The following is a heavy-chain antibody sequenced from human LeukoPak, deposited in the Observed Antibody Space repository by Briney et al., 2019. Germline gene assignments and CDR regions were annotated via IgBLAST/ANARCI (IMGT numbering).Heavy chain of an antibody. V-gene: IGHV4-34*01. CDR2: IYHSGST. CDR1: GGSSSAYY. J-gene: IGHJ2*01. Sequence: SEALSLTCAVYGGSSSAYYWSWIRQRPGRGLEWIGEIYHSGSTNYNPSLKSRVTISVDTSKNQFSLKLSSVTAADTAVYYCARAPQSDYGTHWYFDLWGRGTLVTVSS. CDR3: ARAPQSDYGTHWYFDL. D-gene: IGHD4-17*01.